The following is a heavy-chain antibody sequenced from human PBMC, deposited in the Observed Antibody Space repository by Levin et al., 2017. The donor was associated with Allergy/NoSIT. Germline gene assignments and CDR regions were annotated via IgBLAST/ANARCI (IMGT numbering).Heavy chain of an antibody. CDR2: IYYSGST. D-gene: IGHD3-10*01. J-gene: IGHJ5*02. Sequence: SETLSLTCTVSGGSISSGDYYWSWIRQPPGKGLEWIGYIYYSGSTYYNPSLKSRVTISVDTSKNQFSLKLSSVTAADTAVYYCARDQGGITMVRGVIRWFDPWGQGTLVTVSS. CDR3: ARDQGGITMVRGVIRWFDP. CDR1: GGSISSGDYY. V-gene: IGHV4-30-4*01.